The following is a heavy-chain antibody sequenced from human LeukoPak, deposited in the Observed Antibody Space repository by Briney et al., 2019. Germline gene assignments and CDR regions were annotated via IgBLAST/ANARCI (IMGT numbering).Heavy chain of an antibody. CDR2: IYYSGST. CDR3: ARDGVAGVVTL. V-gene: IGHV4-61*01. J-gene: IGHJ4*02. D-gene: IGHD3-3*01. Sequence: SETLSLTCTVSGGSISSSSYYWSWIRQPPGKGLEWIGYIYYSGSTNYNPSLKSRVTISVDTSKNQFSLKLSSVTAADTAVYYCARDGVAGVVTLWGQGTLVTVSS. CDR1: GGSISSSSYY.